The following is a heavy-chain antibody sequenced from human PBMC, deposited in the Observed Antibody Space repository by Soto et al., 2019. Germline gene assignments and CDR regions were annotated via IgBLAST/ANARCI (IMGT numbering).Heavy chain of an antibody. V-gene: IGHV3-74*01. D-gene: IGHD3-3*01. J-gene: IGHJ4*02. CDR1: GFTFSSYW. CDR2: INSDGSST. CDR3: ERSPKYVFWSVYSYGLIDY. Sequence: GGSLRLSCAASGFTFSSYWMHWVRQAPGKGLVWVSRINSDGSSTSYADSVKGRFTISRDNAKNTLYLQMNSLRAEDTAVYYWERSPKYVFWSVYSYGLIDYGGRETLVTVP.